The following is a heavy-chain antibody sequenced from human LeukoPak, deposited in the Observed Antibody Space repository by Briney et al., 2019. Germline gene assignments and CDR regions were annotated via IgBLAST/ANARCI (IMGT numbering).Heavy chain of an antibody. V-gene: IGHV3-48*01. Sequence: GGSLRLSCAASGFTFNTYAMNWVRDAPGKGLEGVSYISSTGTIMYYADSVKGRFTISRDNAKNSLYLQMNSLRAEDTAVYYCVRVFDNWGQGTLVTVSS. CDR2: ISSTGTIM. J-gene: IGHJ4*02. CDR1: GFTFNTYA. CDR3: VRVFDN.